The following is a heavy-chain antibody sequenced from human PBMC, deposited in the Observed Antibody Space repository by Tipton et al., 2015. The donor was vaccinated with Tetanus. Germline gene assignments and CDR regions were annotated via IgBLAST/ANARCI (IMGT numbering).Heavy chain of an antibody. D-gene: IGHD3-10*01. CDR3: ARHVGGYGSPPHDL. CDR2: ISHSATT. J-gene: IGHJ5*02. V-gene: IGHV4-39*01. CDR1: GGSISTKTYY. Sequence: TLSLTCFVSGGSISTKTYYWGWIRQTPGKGLEWIASISHSATTFYNPSLKSRVTMSADPSKNQFSVGLSSVTAADTGVYYCARHVGGYGSPPHDLWGQGTLVTVSS.